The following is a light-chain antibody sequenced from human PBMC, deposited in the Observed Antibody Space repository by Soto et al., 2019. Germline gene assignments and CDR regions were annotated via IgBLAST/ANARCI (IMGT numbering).Light chain of an antibody. J-gene: IGKJ4*02. CDR1: QTISSR. CDR2: KTS. CDR3: QHYDTYSP. V-gene: IGKV1-5*03. Sequence: DIQMTQSPSTLSASVGDRVTITCRASQTISSRLAWYQQKPGKAPKLLIYKTSSLESGVPSRFSGSGSGTGFTLTISSLQPDDLGIYYCQHYDTYSPFGGGTKVEIK.